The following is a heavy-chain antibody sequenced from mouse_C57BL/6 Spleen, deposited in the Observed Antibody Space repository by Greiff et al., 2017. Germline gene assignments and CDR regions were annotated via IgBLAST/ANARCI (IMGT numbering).Heavy chain of an antibody. D-gene: IGHD2-3*01. Sequence: LKESGASVKISCKASGYAFSSYWMNWVKQRAGKGLEWIGQIYPGDGDTNYNGKFKGKATLTADKSSSTAYMQLSSLTSEDSAVYFCARRGYDGYSYYFDYWGQGTTLTVSS. J-gene: IGHJ2*01. CDR2: IYPGDGDT. CDR1: GYAFSSYW. CDR3: ARRGYDGYSYYFDY. V-gene: IGHV1-80*01.